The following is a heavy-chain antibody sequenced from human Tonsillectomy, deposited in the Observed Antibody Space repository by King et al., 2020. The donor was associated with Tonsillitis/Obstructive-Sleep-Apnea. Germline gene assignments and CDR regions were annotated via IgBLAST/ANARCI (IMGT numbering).Heavy chain of an antibody. CDR1: GYSFSTYW. CDR3: ARRGSGTYGNWFDP. CDR2: IYPGDSDT. J-gene: IGHJ5*02. D-gene: IGHD1-26*01. Sequence: VQLVESGAEVKKPGEALKISCKGSGYSFSTYWIGWVRQMPGKGLEWMGIIYPGDSDTRYSPSFQGQVTISADKSLSTAYLQWSSLKASDTAIYYCARRGSGTYGNWFDPWGQGTLVPVSS. V-gene: IGHV5-51*01.